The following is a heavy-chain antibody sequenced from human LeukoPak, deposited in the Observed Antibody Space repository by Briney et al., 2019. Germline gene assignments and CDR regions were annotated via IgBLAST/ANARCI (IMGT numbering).Heavy chain of an antibody. D-gene: IGHD3-10*01. CDR1: GGSTSSYY. CDR3: AREFEGRYYYP. CDR2: IYYSGST. V-gene: IGHV4-59*01. Sequence: PSETLSLTCTVSGGSTSSYYWSWIRQPPGKGLEWIGYIYYSGSTNYNPSLKSRVTISVDTSKNQFSLKLSSVTAADTAVYYCAREFEGRYYYPWGQGTLVTVSS. J-gene: IGHJ5*02.